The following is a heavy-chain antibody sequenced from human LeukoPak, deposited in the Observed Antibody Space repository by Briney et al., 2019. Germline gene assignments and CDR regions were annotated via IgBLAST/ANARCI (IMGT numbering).Heavy chain of an antibody. CDR1: GFTFSGFG. CDR3: AKVKAIVGAAGPDY. J-gene: IGHJ4*02. D-gene: IGHD1-26*01. V-gene: IGHV3-23*01. CDR2: INAGSSNE. Sequence: PGGSLRLSCAASGFTFSGFGMSWVRQAPGKGLEWVSSINAGSSNEYYADSVKGRFTISRDNSKNTLYLQMSSLRAEDTAIYYCAKVKAIVGAAGPDYWGQGTLVTVSS.